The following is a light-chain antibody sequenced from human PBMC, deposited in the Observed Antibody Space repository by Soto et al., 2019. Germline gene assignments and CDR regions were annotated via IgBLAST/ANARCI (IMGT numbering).Light chain of an antibody. J-gene: IGKJ4*01. CDR1: QSVSSN. CDR2: RAS. CDR3: QQYTNWPPLT. Sequence: EMVMTQSPATLSVSPGERATLSFSASQSVSSNLAWYQQKPGQAPRLLIYRASTRATGIPARFRGSGSGTAFTLTISSLQSEDFAVYYCQQYTNWPPLTFGGGTKVEIK. V-gene: IGKV3-15*01.